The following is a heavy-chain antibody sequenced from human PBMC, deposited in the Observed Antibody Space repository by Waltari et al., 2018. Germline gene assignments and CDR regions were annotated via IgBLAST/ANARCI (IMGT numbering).Heavy chain of an antibody. D-gene: IGHD3-3*01. J-gene: IGHJ5*02. V-gene: IGHV1-8*03. Sequence: QVQLVQSGAEVKKPGASVKVSCKASGYTFTSYDINWVRQATGQGLAWMGWTNPNSGNTGYAKKFQGRVTITRNTSISTAYMELSSLRSEDTAVYYCARGGFYDFWSGYSSNWFDPWGQGTLVTVSS. CDR1: GYTFTSYD. CDR3: ARGGFYDFWSGYSSNWFDP. CDR2: TNPNSGNT.